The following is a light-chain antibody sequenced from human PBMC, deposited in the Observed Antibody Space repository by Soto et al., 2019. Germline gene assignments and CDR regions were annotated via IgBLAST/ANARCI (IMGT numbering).Light chain of an antibody. CDR1: QSVSSY. J-gene: IGKJ5*01. Sequence: EIVLTQSPATLSLSPGERATLSCRASQSVSSYLAWYQQKPGQAPRLLIYDASNRATGIPARFSGSGSGTDFTLTINSLEPEDFAVYYGQQRSNWPFTFGQGTRLEIK. CDR3: QQRSNWPFT. V-gene: IGKV3-11*01. CDR2: DAS.